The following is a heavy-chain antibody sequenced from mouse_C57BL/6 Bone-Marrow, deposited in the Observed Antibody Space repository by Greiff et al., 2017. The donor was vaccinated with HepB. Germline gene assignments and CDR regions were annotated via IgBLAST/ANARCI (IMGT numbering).Heavy chain of an antibody. J-gene: IGHJ4*01. CDR2: IHPYSGST. V-gene: IGHV1-64*01. CDR1: GYTFTSYW. CDR3: ARESSSCVVDF. D-gene: IGHD1-1*01. Sequence: VQLQQPGAELVKPGASVKLSCKASGYTFTSYWMHWVKQRPGPGLEWIGMIHPYSGSTNYNEKFKSKATLTVDKSSSTAYMQLSSLTSEDSAVYYCARESSSCVVDFWGQGASVTVSS.